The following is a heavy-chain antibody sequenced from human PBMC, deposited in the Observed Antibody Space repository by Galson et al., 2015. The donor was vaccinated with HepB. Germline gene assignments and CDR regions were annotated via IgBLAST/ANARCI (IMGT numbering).Heavy chain of an antibody. V-gene: IGHV1-24*01. CDR2: FDPEDGET. D-gene: IGHD3-10*01. Sequence: SVKVSCKVSGYTLTELSMHWVRQAPGKGLEWMGGFDPEDGETIYAQKFQGRVTMTEDTSTDTAYMELSSLRSEDTAVYYCATDFRYYGSGSYSLDYWGQGTLVTVSS. J-gene: IGHJ4*02. CDR1: GYTLTELS. CDR3: ATDFRYYGSGSYSLDY.